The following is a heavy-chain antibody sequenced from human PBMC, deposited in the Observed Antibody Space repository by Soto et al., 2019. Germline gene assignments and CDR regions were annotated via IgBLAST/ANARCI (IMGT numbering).Heavy chain of an antibody. D-gene: IGHD6-13*01. CDR1: GFTFSSYA. J-gene: IGHJ4*02. V-gene: IGHV3-23*01. CDR3: AKSILRSSWYSPQGDY. CDR2: ISGSGGST. Sequence: EVQLLESGGGLVQPGGSLRLSCAASGFTFSSYAMSWVRQAPGKGLEWVSAISGSGGSTYYADSVKGRFTISRDNSKNTLYLQMNSLRAEDTAVYYCAKSILRSSWYSPQGDYWGQGTLVTVSS.